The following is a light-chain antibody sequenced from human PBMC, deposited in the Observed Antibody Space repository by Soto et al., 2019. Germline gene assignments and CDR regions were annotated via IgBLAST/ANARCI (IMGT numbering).Light chain of an antibody. Sequence: QSALTQPASVSGSPGQSITISCTGTSSEVGGYNYVSWYQQHPGKAPKLMIYDVSDRPSGVSNRFSGSKSGNTASLTISGLQAEDEADYYCCSYTSSSTPNYVFGIGTKVT. CDR1: SSEVGGYNY. V-gene: IGLV2-14*01. CDR2: DVS. CDR3: CSYTSSSTPNYV. J-gene: IGLJ1*01.